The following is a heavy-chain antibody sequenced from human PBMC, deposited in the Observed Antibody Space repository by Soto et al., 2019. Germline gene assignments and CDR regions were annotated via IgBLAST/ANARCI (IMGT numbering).Heavy chain of an antibody. J-gene: IGHJ4*02. D-gene: IGHD1-1*01. CDR2: INESGST. V-gene: IGHV4-34*01. CDR3: ARGSGIVALPGELEDVNYDY. CDR1: GQSFSGHS. Sequence: QVQLQQWGAGLVKPSETLSLSCAVYGQSFSGHSWAWIRQPPGKGLEWIGEINESGSTYYNPSLKSRVILSTDTSKNQFSLKLSSVSAADTAAYFCARGSGIVALPGELEDVNYDYWGQGTLVNVSS.